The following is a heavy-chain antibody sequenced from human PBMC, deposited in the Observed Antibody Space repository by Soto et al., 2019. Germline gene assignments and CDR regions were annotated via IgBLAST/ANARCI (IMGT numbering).Heavy chain of an antibody. D-gene: IGHD2-2*01. J-gene: IGHJ4*02. CDR1: GGSISSGGYY. CDR2: IYYSGST. V-gene: IGHV4-31*03. Sequence: SETLSLTCTVSGGSISSGGYYWSWIRQHPGKGLEWIGYIYYSGSTYYNPSLKSRVTISVDTSKNQFSLKLSSVTAADTAVYYCARAKYQLLSVDYWGQGTLVTVSS. CDR3: ARAKYQLLSVDY.